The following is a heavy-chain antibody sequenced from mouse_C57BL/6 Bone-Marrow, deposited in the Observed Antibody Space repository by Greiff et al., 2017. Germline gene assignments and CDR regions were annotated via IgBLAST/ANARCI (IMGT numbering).Heavy chain of an antibody. CDR2: IDPENGDT. J-gene: IGHJ4*01. Sequence: EVQLQQSGAELVRPGASVKLSCTASGFNIKDDYMDWVKQRPEQGLEWIGWIDPENGDTEYASKFQGKATITADTSSNTAYLQLSSLTSEDTAVYYCSRRGNYGNAMDYWGQGTSVTVSS. D-gene: IGHD2-1*01. CDR1: GFNIKDDY. CDR3: SRRGNYGNAMDY. V-gene: IGHV14-4*01.